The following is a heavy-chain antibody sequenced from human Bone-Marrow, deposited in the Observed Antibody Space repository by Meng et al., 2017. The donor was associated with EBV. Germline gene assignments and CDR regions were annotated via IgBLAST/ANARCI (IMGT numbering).Heavy chain of an antibody. D-gene: IGHD3-16*02. Sequence: EVQLVESGGXLVKPGXSLRLSCAASGFTFSSYSMNWVRQAPGKGLEWVSSISSSSSYIYYADSVKGRFTISRDNAKNSLYLQMNSLRAEDTAVYYCARQGRYYDYIWGSYRPEGFNSWGQGTLGSVSS. V-gene: IGHV3-21*01. J-gene: IGHJ4*02. CDR3: ARQGRYYDYIWGSYRPEGFNS. CDR1: GFTFSSYS. CDR2: ISSSSSYI.